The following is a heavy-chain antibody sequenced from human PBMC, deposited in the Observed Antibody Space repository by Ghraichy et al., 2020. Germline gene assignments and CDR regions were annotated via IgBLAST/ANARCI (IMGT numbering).Heavy chain of an antibody. V-gene: IGHV3-53*01. CDR2: FYPGGST. D-gene: IGHD5-24*01. CDR3: ARGGRGGYNYY. CDR1: GFSVSNNY. J-gene: IGHJ4*01. Sequence: SCAASGFSVSNNYMSWVRQTPGKGLEWVSVFYPGGSTYYTDSVKGRFTISTDSSKNTLYLQMTSLRAEDTAVYHCARGGRGGYNYYWGQGTLVTVSS.